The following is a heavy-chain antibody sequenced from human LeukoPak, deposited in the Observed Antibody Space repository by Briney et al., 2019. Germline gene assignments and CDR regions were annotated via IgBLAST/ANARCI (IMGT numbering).Heavy chain of an antibody. V-gene: IGHV3-23*01. CDR3: AKVGGKIAL. Sequence: PGGSLRLSCAASGFTFSSYAMSWVRQAPGKGLEWVSSINDSGGNTYYADSVKGRFTISRDNPKNTLYVQMNSLRAEDTATYYCAKVGGKIALWGQGTLVTVSS. D-gene: IGHD2/OR15-2a*01. CDR1: GFTFSSYA. J-gene: IGHJ4*02. CDR2: INDSGGNT.